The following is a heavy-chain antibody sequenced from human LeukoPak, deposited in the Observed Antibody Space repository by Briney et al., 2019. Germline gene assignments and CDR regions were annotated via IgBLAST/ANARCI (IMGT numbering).Heavy chain of an antibody. Sequence: GGSLRLSCAASGFTFSSYEMNWVRQAPGKGLEWVSYISNSGTTVYYADSVKGRFTISRGNAKNSLYLQMNSLRAEDTAVYYCARPPIGAAGGYFDHWGQETLVTFSS. V-gene: IGHV3-48*03. CDR2: ISNSGTTV. J-gene: IGHJ4*02. D-gene: IGHD6-13*01. CDR3: ARPPIGAAGGYFDH. CDR1: GFTFSSYE.